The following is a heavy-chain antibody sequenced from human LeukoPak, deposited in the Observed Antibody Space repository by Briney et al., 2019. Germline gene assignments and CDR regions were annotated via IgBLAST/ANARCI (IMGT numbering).Heavy chain of an antibody. CDR3: AKDIVAAGFDP. CDR1: GFTFSSYW. Sequence: GGSLRLSCAVSGFTFSSYWMSWVRQAPGKGLEWVANIKEDGTDKNYEDSVKGRFTISRDNAKNSLYLQMNSLRAEDTALYYCAKDIVAAGFDPWGQGTLVTVSS. V-gene: IGHV3-7*03. CDR2: IKEDGTDK. J-gene: IGHJ5*02. D-gene: IGHD6-13*01.